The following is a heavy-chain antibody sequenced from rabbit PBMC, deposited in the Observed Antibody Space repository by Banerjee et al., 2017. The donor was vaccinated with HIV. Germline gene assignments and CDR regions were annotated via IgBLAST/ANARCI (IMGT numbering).Heavy chain of an antibody. CDR1: GFTLSSYW. V-gene: IGHV1S45*01. J-gene: IGHJ4*01. CDR3: ARDLAGVIGWNFNL. D-gene: IGHD4-1*01. Sequence: QEQLVESGGGLVKPGASLTLTCKASGFTLSSYWICWVRQAPGKGLEWIACINSNTGNTVYASWAKGRFTISETSSTTVTLQMTSLTAADTATYFCARDLAGVIGWNFNLWGPGTLVTVS. CDR2: INSNTGNT.